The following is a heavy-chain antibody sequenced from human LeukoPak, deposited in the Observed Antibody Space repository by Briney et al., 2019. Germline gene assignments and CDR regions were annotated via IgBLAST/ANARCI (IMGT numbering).Heavy chain of an antibody. CDR2: ISYDGSNK. J-gene: IGHJ4*02. CDR1: GFTISSYA. CDR3: AGKLAGHYFDY. D-gene: IGHD6-19*01. Sequence: PGRSLRLSCAASGFTISSYAIHWVRQAPGKGLDWVAVISYDGSNKYYADSVKGRFTISRDNSKNTLYLQMNSLGAEDTAVYDWAGKLAGHYFDYWGQGTLATVSS. V-gene: IGHV3-30*04.